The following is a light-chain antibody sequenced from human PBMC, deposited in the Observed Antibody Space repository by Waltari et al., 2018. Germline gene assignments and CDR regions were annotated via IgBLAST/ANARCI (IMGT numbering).Light chain of an antibody. Sequence: QSALTQPASVSGSPGQSITISCPGTRNDVGNYNLVSWYQQYPGKVPQLIIYEVNKRPSGVSHRFSGSKSRNTASLTISGLQAEDEADYYCFSYTGDTTLYVFGTGTKVTVL. CDR1: RNDVGNYNL. J-gene: IGLJ1*01. CDR3: FSYTGDTTLYV. CDR2: EVN. V-gene: IGLV2-23*02.